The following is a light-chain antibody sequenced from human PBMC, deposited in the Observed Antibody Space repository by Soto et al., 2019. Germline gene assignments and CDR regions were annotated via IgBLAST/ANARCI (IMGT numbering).Light chain of an antibody. J-gene: IGKJ1*01. V-gene: IGKV3-15*01. CDR1: QSVSSN. Sequence: EILMTQSPVTLSVSPGERATLSCRASQSVSSNLAWYQQKPGQAPRLLIYGAFTRATGIPARFSGTGSGTEFTRTISSLQSEDFALYYCQQYNDWPLTFGQGTKVEI. CDR3: QQYNDWPLT. CDR2: GAF.